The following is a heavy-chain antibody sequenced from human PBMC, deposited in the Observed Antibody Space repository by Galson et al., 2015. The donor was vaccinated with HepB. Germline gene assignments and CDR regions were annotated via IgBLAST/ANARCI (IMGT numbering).Heavy chain of an antibody. V-gene: IGHV3-74*03. D-gene: IGHD2-15*01. CDR2: ISGDESII. CDR1: GFTLSAYW. CDR3: ARYGSVAAYATNAFDV. J-gene: IGHJ3*01. Sequence: SLRLSCAASGFTLSAYWMDWVRQVPGKGLMWVSRISGDESIISYADSVKGRFTISRDNAKKTVYLQMNSLRAEDTAVYYCARYGSVAAYATNAFDVWGQGTMVTVSS.